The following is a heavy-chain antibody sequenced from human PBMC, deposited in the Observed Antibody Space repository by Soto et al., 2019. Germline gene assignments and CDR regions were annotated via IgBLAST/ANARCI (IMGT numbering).Heavy chain of an antibody. J-gene: IGHJ3*02. CDR2: ITPFNGNT. D-gene: IGHD3-10*01. V-gene: IGHV1-45*02. Sequence: GASVKVSCKASGYTFTYRYLHWVRQAPGQALEWMGWITPFNGNTNYAQKFQDRVTITRDRSMSTAYMELSSLRSEDTAMYYCARATSRYYYGGEGAFDIWGQGTMVTVSS. CDR1: GYTFTYRY. CDR3: ARATSRYYYGGEGAFDI.